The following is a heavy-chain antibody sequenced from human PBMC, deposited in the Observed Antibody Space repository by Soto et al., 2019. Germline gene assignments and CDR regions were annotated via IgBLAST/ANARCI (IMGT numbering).Heavy chain of an antibody. V-gene: IGHV3-23*01. CDR2: FRGTGDGT. CDR3: AKGPDPGAFDI. CDR1: GFTFSSYA. J-gene: IGHJ3*02. D-gene: IGHD3-10*01. Sequence: EVQLLESGGGLVQPGGSLRLSCAASGFTFSSYARSWVRQAPGKGLEWVSTFRGTGDGTYYADSVRGRFTVSRDNSKNTLYLQMNGLRGGDTAVYYCAKGPDPGAFDIWGQGTMVTVSS.